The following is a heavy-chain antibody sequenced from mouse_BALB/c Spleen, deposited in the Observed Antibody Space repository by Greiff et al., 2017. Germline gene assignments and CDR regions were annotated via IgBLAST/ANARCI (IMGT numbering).Heavy chain of an antibody. CDR3: ATEDYYGRSHWYFEV. V-gene: IGHV2-9*02. J-gene: IGHJ1*01. D-gene: IGHD1-1*01. CDR1: GFSLTSYG. Sequence: QVQLQQSGPGLVAPSQSLSITCTVSGFSLTSYGVHWVRQPPGKGLEWLGVIWAGGSTNYNSALMSRLSISKDNSKSQVFLKMNSLQTDDTAMYYSATEDYYGRSHWYFEVWGAGRTVTASS. CDR2: IWAGGST.